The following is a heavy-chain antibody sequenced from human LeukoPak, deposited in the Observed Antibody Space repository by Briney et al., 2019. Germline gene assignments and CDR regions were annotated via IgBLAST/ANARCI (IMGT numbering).Heavy chain of an antibody. CDR3: ARDQFDFWSSYNEGHYKGYYFDF. Sequence: GGSLRLSCTASGFTFGDYAMSWFRQAPGKGLEWVSFIRSKTYGGTTEYAASVKGRFTISRDDSKSIAYLQMNSLKTEDTAVYFCARDQFDFWSSYNEGHYKGYYFDFWGQGTLVTVSS. J-gene: IGHJ4*02. CDR1: GFTFGDYA. D-gene: IGHD3-3*01. V-gene: IGHV3-49*03. CDR2: IRSKTYGGTT.